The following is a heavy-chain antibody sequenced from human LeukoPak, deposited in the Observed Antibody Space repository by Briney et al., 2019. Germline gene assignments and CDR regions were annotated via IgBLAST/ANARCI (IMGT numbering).Heavy chain of an antibody. CDR1: GFTVSSNC. CDR2: IYSGGNT. J-gene: IGHJ4*02. D-gene: IGHD1-1*01. CDR3: ARDRVNWNDVGGLFDY. Sequence: GGSLRLSCAASGFTVSSNCMSWVCQGPGKGLEWVSVIYSGGNTYYAASVKGRFTISRDNSKNTLYLQMNSLSAEDTAVYYCARDRVNWNDVGGLFDYWGQGTLVTVSS. V-gene: IGHV3-53*01.